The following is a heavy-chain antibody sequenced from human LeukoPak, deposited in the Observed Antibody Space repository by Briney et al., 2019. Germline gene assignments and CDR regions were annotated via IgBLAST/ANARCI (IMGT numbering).Heavy chain of an antibody. CDR3: ARHYYDSSGYYSGDY. CDR2: INPNSGGI. CDR1: GYTFTGYY. V-gene: IGHV1-2*02. J-gene: IGHJ4*02. D-gene: IGHD3-22*01. Sequence: ASMKVSCKASGYTFTGYYMHWVRQAPGQGLEWMGWINPNSGGINYAQKFQGRVTMTRDTSISTAYMELSRLRSDDTAVYYCARHYYDSSGYYSGDYWGQGTLVTVSS.